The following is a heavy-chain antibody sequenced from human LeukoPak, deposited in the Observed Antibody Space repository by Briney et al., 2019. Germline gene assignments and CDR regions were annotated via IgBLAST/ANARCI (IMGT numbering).Heavy chain of an antibody. V-gene: IGHV3-23*01. D-gene: IGHD6-19*01. CDR2: ITGSGGST. J-gene: IGHJ4*02. Sequence: GGSLRLSCAASGFTFSNYGLSWVRQARGKGLEWVSGITGSGGSTYYADSVKGRFTISRDNYKNTLYLQMNSLRAEDTAVYYCAKDPEGFAVAGSLFDYWGQGTLVTVSS. CDR3: AKDPEGFAVAGSLFDY. CDR1: GFTFSNYG.